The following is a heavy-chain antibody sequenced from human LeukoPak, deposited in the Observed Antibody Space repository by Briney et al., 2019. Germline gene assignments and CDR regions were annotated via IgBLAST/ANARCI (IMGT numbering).Heavy chain of an antibody. CDR2: IIPILGIA. J-gene: IGHJ6*02. CDR1: GGTFSSYA. V-gene: IGHV1-69*04. CDR3: ARDGIQLWDYYYYYGMDV. D-gene: IGHD5-18*01. Sequence: ASVKVSCKASGGTFSSYAISWVRQAPGQGLEWMGRIIPILGIANYAQKFQGRVTITADKSTSTAYMELSSLRSEDTAVYYCARDGIQLWDYYYYYGMDVWGQGTTVTVSS.